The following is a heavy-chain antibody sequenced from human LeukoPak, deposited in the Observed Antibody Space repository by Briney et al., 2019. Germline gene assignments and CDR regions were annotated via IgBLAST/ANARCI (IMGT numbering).Heavy chain of an antibody. CDR2: IYPGDSVT. CDR1: GYTFTSYR. J-gene: IGHJ4*02. D-gene: IGHD5-24*01. CDR3: ARRGDGYNLNFDY. V-gene: IGHV5-51*01. Sequence: GASLQISFKGTGYTFTSYRIGWVRQMPGNGLEWMGIIYPGDSVTRYSPSFQGQVTISADKSISTAYLQWSSLKASDTAMYYCARRGDGYNLNFDYWGQGTLVTVSS.